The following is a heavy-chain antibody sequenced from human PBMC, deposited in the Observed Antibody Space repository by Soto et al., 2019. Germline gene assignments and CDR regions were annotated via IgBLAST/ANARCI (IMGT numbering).Heavy chain of an antibody. CDR3: ARGVSIFGVVPIDY. V-gene: IGHV4-34*01. J-gene: IGHJ4*02. D-gene: IGHD3-3*01. Sequence: SETLSLTCAVYGGSFSGYYWSWIRQPPGKGLEWTGEINHSGSTNYNPSLKSRVTISVDTSKNQFSLKLSSVTAADTAVYYCARGVSIFGVVPIDYWGQGTLVTVSS. CDR1: GGSFSGYY. CDR2: INHSGST.